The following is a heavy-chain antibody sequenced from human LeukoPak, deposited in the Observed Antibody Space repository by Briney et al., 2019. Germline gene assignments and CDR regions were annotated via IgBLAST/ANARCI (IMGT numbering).Heavy chain of an antibody. CDR1: GGSISSYY. Sequence: PSEALSLTCAVSGGSISSYYWSWIRQPPGKGLEWIGYIYYSGSTNYNPSLKSRVTISVDTSKSQFSLKLSSVTAADTAVYSCARDYSGSYRAYGMDVWGQGTTVTVSS. CDR2: IYYSGST. V-gene: IGHV4-59*01. J-gene: IGHJ6*02. D-gene: IGHD1-26*01. CDR3: ARDYSGSYRAYGMDV.